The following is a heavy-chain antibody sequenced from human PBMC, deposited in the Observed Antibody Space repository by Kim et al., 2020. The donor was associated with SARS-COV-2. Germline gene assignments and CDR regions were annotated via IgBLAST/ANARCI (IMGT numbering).Heavy chain of an antibody. Sequence: ASVKVSCKVSGYTLTELSMHWVRQAPGKGLEWMGGFDPEDGETIYAQKFQGRVTMTEDTSTDTAYMELSSLRSEDTAVYYCATSASSGWLGDYWGQGTLVTVSS. CDR1: GYTLTELS. J-gene: IGHJ4*02. CDR3: ATSASSGWLGDY. D-gene: IGHD6-19*01. CDR2: FDPEDGET. V-gene: IGHV1-24*01.